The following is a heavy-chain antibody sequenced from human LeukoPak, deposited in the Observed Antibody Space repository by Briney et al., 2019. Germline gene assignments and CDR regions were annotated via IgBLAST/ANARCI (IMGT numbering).Heavy chain of an antibody. CDR3: ARRRNYYYGMDV. Sequence: PSETLSLTCTVSGGSISSYYWSWIRQPPGKGLEWIGYIYYSGSTNYNPSLKSRVTISVDTSKNQFSLKLGSVTAADTAVYYCARRRNYYYGMDVWGQGTTVTASS. CDR1: GGSISSYY. V-gene: IGHV4-59*08. CDR2: IYYSGST. J-gene: IGHJ6*02.